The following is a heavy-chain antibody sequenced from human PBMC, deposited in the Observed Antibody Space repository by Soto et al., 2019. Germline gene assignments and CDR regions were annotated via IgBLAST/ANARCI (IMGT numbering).Heavy chain of an antibody. CDR1: GGSFSGYY. J-gene: IGHJ6*02. CDR3: ARGRQWLVQGYYYYGMDV. CDR2: INHSGST. V-gene: IGHV4-34*01. D-gene: IGHD6-19*01. Sequence: SETLSLTCAVYGGSFSGYYWRWIRQPPGKGLEWIGEINHSGSTNYNPSLKSRVTISVDTSKNQFSLKLSSVTAADTAVYYCARGRQWLVQGYYYYGMDVWGQGTTVT.